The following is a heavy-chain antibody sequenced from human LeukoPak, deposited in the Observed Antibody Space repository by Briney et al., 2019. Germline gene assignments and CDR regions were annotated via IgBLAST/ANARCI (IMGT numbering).Heavy chain of an antibody. J-gene: IGHJ3*02. CDR3: ARAEYNSGWYDAFDI. CDR2: VHYSGGS. V-gene: IGHV4-39*07. Sequence: SETLSLTCAVSGGSISSSTYYWGWIRQSPGKGLEWIGSVHYSGGSYYNPSLKSRVTISLNTSKNQFSLKLSSVTAADTAVYYCARAEYNSGWYDAFDIWGQGTMVTVSS. CDR1: GGSISSSTYY. D-gene: IGHD6-19*01.